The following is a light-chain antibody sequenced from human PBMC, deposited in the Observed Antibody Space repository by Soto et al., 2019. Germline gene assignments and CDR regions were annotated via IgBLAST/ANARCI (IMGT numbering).Light chain of an antibody. V-gene: IGKV3-11*01. J-gene: IGKJ5*01. Sequence: EIVLTQSPATLSLSPGERATLSCRASQSVSSYLAWYQQKPGQAPRLLIYDASNRATGIPARFSGSGSGTDFTLTISSLEPEDFAVYFCQRYGSSPLITFGQGTRLEIK. CDR1: QSVSSY. CDR3: QRYGSSPLIT. CDR2: DAS.